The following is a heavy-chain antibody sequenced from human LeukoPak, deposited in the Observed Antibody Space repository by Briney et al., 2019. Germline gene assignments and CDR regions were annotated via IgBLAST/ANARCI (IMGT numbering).Heavy chain of an antibody. CDR2: IYYRGNT. CDR3: ARGNDY. J-gene: IGHJ4*02. Sequence: SETLSLTCTVSGGSINSSSYYWGWIRQPPGEGLEWIGTIYYRGNTYYNPSLQSRVTISVDTSKNQFSLKLRSVTAADTAVYYCARGNDYWGQGTLVTVSS. V-gene: IGHV4-39*07. CDR1: GGSINSSSYY.